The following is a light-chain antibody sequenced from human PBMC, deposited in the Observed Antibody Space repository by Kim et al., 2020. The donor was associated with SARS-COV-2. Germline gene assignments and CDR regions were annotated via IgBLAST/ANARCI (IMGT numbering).Light chain of an antibody. V-gene: IGKV3-15*01. CDR3: QQYNNWPPYT. CDR2: GAS. Sequence: VSPGERATLSCRASQSVSANLAWYQQKPGQAPSLLIYGASTRATGVPARFSGSGSGTEFTLTISSLQSEDFAVYYCQQYNNWPPYTFGQGTKLEI. CDR1: QSVSAN. J-gene: IGKJ2*01.